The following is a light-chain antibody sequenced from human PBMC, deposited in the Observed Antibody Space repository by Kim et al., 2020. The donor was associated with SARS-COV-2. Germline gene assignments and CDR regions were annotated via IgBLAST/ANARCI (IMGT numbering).Light chain of an antibody. Sequence: SVSPGQTATITCSGDQLGDKYFCWYQQKPVQSPLLVIFTDTMRPSEIPWRFSGSNAGNPATLVISGTQPIYEADYYCQTWDSNTWVFAGGTQLTVL. CDR3: QTWDSNTWV. CDR1: QLGDKY. V-gene: IGLV3-1*01. J-gene: IGLJ3*02. CDR2: TDT.